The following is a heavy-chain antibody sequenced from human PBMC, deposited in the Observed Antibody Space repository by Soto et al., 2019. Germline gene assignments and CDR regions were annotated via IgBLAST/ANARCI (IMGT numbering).Heavy chain of an antibody. J-gene: IGHJ4*02. CDR3: AKVPLGGWLQLKGLDYFDY. D-gene: IGHD5-12*01. Sequence: EVQLLESGGGLVQPGGSLRLSCAASGFTFSSYAMSWVRQAPGKGLEWVSAISGSGGSTYYADSVKGRFTISRDNSKNTLYLQMNSLRAEDTAVYYCAKVPLGGWLQLKGLDYFDYWGQGTLVTVSS. V-gene: IGHV3-23*01. CDR1: GFTFSSYA. CDR2: ISGSGGST.